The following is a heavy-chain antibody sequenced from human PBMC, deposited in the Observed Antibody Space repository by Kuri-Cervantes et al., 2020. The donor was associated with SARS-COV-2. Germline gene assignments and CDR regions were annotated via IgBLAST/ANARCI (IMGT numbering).Heavy chain of an antibody. D-gene: IGHD3-3*01. J-gene: IGHJ3*02. CDR2: IYYSGST. V-gene: IGHV4-39*01. Sequence: ESLKISCTVSGGSISSSSYYWGWIRQPPGKGLEWIGSIYYSGSTYYNPSLKSRVTISVDTSKNQFSLKLSSVTAADTAVYYCARPLALYYDFWCGYPYDAFDIWGQGTMVTVSS. CDR1: GGSISSSSYY. CDR3: ARPLALYYDFWCGYPYDAFDI.